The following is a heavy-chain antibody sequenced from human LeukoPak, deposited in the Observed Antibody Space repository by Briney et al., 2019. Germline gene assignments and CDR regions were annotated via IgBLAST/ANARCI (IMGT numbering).Heavy chain of an antibody. CDR1: GGSISSYY. CDR2: IYYSGST. J-gene: IGHJ4*02. V-gene: IGHV4-59*01. CDR3: ARTRYNWNDYYFDY. Sequence: SETLSLTCTVSGGSISSYYWSWIRQPPGKGLEWIGYIYYSGSTNYNPSLKSRVTISVDTSKNQFSLRLSSVTAADTAVYYCARTRYNWNDYYFDYWGQGTLVTVSS. D-gene: IGHD1-20*01.